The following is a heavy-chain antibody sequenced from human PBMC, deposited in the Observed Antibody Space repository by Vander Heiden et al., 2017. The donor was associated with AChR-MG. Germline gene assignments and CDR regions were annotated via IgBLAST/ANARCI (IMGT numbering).Heavy chain of an antibody. V-gene: IGHV4-30-4*01. D-gene: IGHD3-10*01. CDR1: GGSISSGESY. Sequence: QMQLQESGPGLVKPSQALSLTCAVSGGSISSGESYWSWTRQPPGKGLEWIGFIHYSGHTYYNPSLRSRLTISVDTSKNQFSLKLSSVTAADTAVYYCARGITALWTFDLWGQGTMVTVSS. CDR2: IHYSGHT. J-gene: IGHJ3*01. CDR3: ARGITALWTFDL.